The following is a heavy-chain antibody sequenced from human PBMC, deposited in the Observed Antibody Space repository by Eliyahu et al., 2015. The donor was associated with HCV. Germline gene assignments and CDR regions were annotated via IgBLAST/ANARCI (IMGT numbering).Heavy chain of an antibody. CDR1: GFXFGDYY. V-gene: IGHV3-11*01. Sequence: VQLAESGGGLVKPGGSLRLXCAASGFXFGDYYMNRDRPXPGKGVQYVSYISDSGTKTYYADSXRGRFTISRDNAKNFVYLEMKGLRAEDTAVYYCARDAGIVILPGTTGGWLDPWGQGTLVTVSS. CDR3: ARDAGIVILPGTTGGWLDP. D-gene: IGHD3/OR15-3a*01. CDR2: ISDSGTKT. J-gene: IGHJ5*02.